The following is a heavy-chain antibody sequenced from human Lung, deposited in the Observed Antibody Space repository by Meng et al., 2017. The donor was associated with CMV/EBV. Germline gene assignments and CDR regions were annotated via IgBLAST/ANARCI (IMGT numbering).Heavy chain of an antibody. J-gene: IGHJ4*02. Sequence: SXSVSGVSVSNDDYHLSWIRQSPGKGLEWIGQLYSTGTDTFNPSLMSRVTISKDTSKNRFSLTLTSVTAADTAVYFCVAYLVGIGGRGYWGQG. CDR1: GVSVSNDDYH. D-gene: IGHD1-26*01. V-gene: IGHV4-61*08. CDR3: VAYLVGIGGRGY. CDR2: LYSTGTD.